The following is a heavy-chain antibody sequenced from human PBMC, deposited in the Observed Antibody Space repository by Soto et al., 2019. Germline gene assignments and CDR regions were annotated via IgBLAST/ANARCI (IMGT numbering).Heavy chain of an antibody. CDR1: GGSINSGGYY. CDR2: IFYSGTT. D-gene: IGHD3-3*02. Sequence: PSETLSLTCTVSGGSINSGGYYWSWIRQHPGKGLEWIGYIFYSGTTYYTPSLKSRLSISMATSNNQFYLKLISVAAAAAAECYCARTFSSLTFYFDYWGQGTLVTVSS. CDR3: ARTFSSLTFYFDY. J-gene: IGHJ4*02. V-gene: IGHV4-31*03.